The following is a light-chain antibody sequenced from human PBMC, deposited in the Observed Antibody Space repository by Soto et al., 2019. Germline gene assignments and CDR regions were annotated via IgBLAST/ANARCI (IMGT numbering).Light chain of an antibody. CDR2: EVT. CDR1: SSDVGGYDY. CDR3: ASYAGGKNFYV. Sequence: QSALTQPPSASGSPGQTVTISCTGTSSDVGGYDYVSWYQQHPGEATKLIIYEVTKRPSGVPDRFSGSKSGNTASLTVSGLQAEDEADYHCASYAGGKNFYVFGTGTKVTVL. J-gene: IGLJ1*01. V-gene: IGLV2-8*01.